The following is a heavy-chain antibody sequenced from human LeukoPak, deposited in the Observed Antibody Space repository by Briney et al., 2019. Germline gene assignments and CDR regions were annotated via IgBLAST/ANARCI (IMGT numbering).Heavy chain of an antibody. CDR1: EFTFSRYW. Sequence: PGRSRRLSGAAIEFTFSRYWMGWVGQSPGKGLDWVANTKQEGSEKYYVDSVKGRFTISRDNAKNSLYLQMNSLRAEDTAVYYCARGRPIMITFGGVCYFDYWGQGTLVTVSS. CDR2: TKQEGSEK. CDR3: ARGRPIMITFGGVCYFDY. V-gene: IGHV3-7*01. J-gene: IGHJ4*02. D-gene: IGHD3-16*01.